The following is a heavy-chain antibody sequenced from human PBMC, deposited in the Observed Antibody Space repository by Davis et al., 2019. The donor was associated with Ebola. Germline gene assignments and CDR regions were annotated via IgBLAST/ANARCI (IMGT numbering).Heavy chain of an antibody. J-gene: IGHJ4*02. V-gene: IGHV3-48*02. CDR2: ISTSVTTI. Sequence: GGSLRLSCAASGFTSSSYSMNWVRQTPGKGLEWVSYISTSVTTIYYPDSVKGRFTISRDTARNSLYLQMNSLRDDDTAVYYCARDINWSFDHWGQGTLVTVSS. CDR3: ARDINWSFDH. D-gene: IGHD1-20*01. CDR1: GFTSSSYS.